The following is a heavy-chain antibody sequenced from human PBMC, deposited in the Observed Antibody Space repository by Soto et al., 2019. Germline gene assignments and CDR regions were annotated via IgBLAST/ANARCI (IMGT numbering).Heavy chain of an antibody. D-gene: IGHD3-22*01. CDR3: ATASSSGSSGELDY. CDR1: GGSISSFY. J-gene: IGHJ4*02. Sequence: SETLSLTCTVSGGSISSFYWSWIRQPPGKGLEWIGYVYDSGSTDYNPSLLSRVTISIDTSKNQFSLRLTSVTAADTAVYYCATASSSGSSGELDYWGQGTLVTSPQ. CDR2: VYDSGST. V-gene: IGHV4-59*01.